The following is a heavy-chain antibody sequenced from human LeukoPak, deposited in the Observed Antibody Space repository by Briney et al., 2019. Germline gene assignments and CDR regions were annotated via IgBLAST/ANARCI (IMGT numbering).Heavy chain of an antibody. Sequence: GESLMISCKGSGYSFTSYWISWVRQVPGKGLEWMGRIDPSDSYTNYSPSFQGHVTTSADKSISTAYLQWSSLKASDTAMYYCARHRGYCSSTSCYTYWYFDLWGRGTLVTVSS. J-gene: IGHJ2*01. V-gene: IGHV5-10-1*01. CDR1: GYSFTSYW. CDR2: IDPSDSYT. CDR3: ARHRGYCSSTSCYTYWYFDL. D-gene: IGHD2-2*02.